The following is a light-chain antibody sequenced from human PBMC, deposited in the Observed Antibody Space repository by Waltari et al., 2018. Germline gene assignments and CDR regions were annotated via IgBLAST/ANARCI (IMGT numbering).Light chain of an antibody. CDR1: QSISIY. CDR2: AAS. J-gene: IGKJ2*01. CDR3: QQSYSTPPYT. V-gene: IGKV1-39*01. Sequence: DIQMTQSPSSLSASIVDSVTITCRASQSISIYLNWYQQKPGKAPKLLINAASNLQSGVPSRFSGSGSGTDFTLTISSLQPEDFATYYCQQSYSTPPYTFGQGTKLEIK.